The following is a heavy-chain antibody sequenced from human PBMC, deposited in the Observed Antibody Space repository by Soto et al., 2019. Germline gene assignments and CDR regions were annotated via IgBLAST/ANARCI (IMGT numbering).Heavy chain of an antibody. CDR3: ARSVGVVAAPIYYYGMDV. J-gene: IGHJ6*02. Sequence: VKVSCKASGYTFTSYGISWVRQAPGQGLEWMGWISAYNGNTNYAQKLQGRVTMTTDTSTSTAYMELRSLRSDDTAVYYCARSVGVVAAPIYYYGMDVSGQATTVTVSS. CDR2: ISAYNGNT. V-gene: IGHV1-18*01. D-gene: IGHD2-15*01. CDR1: GYTFTSYG.